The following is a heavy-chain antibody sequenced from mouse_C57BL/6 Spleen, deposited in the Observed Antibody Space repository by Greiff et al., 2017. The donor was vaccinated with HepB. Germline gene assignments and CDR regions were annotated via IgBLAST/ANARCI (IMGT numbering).Heavy chain of an antibody. CDR1: GYTFTSYW. V-gene: IGHV1-55*01. CDR3: ARGGGGSSY. CDR2: IYPGSGST. Sequence: QVQLQQPGAELVKPGASVKMSCKASGYTFTSYWITWVKQRPGQGLEWIGDIYPGSGSTNYNEKFKSKATLPVDTSSSTAYMHLSSLTSEDSAVYYVARGGGGSSYWGQGTTLTVSS. J-gene: IGHJ2*01. D-gene: IGHD1-1*01.